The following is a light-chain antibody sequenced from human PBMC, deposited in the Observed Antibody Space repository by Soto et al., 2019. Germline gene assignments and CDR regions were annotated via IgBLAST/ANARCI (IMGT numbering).Light chain of an antibody. J-gene: IGLJ1*01. CDR2: DIT. V-gene: IGLV2-11*01. CDR3: CSYAGSYSFYV. CDR1: SSDVGGYDY. Sequence: QSALTQPRSVSGSPGQSVTFSCTGTSSDVGGYDYVSWYQHRPGTAPKLMIFDITMRPSGVPDRFSGSKSGNTASLTISGLQAEDEADYYRCSYAGSYSFYVFGTGTKVTVL.